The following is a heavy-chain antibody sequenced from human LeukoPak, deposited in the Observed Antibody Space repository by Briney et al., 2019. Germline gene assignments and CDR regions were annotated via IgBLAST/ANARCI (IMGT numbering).Heavy chain of an antibody. V-gene: IGHV3-9*01. CDR2: ISWNSGTI. Sequence: PGRSLRLSCAASGFTFDDYDMHWVRQAPGKGLEWVSGISWNSGTIGYADSVKGRFTISRDNAKNSLYLQMNSLRAEDTALYYCAKGLYSYGSTYFDYWGQGTLVTVSS. D-gene: IGHD5-18*01. CDR3: AKGLYSYGSTYFDY. CDR1: GFTFDDYD. J-gene: IGHJ4*02.